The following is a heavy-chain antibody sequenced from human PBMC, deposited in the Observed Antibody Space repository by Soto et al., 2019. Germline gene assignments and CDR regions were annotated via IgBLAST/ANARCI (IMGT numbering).Heavy chain of an antibody. CDR3: AKDLYGSVIAFDY. J-gene: IGHJ4*02. Sequence: GGSLRLSCAASGFTFSSYAMSWVRQAPGKGLEWVSAISGSGGSTYYADSVKGRFTISRDNSKNTLYLQMSSLRAEDTAVYYCAKDLYGSVIAFDYWGQGTLVTVSS. CDR2: ISGSGGST. CDR1: GFTFSSYA. D-gene: IGHD6-13*01. V-gene: IGHV3-23*01.